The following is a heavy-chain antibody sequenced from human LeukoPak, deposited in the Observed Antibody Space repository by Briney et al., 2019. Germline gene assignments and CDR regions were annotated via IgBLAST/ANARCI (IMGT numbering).Heavy chain of an antibody. CDR1: GYTFTSYD. Sequence: ASVKVSCTASGYTFTSYDINWVRQATGQGLEWMGWINPNSVNTGYAQKFQGRVTITRNTSISTAYMELSSLRSEDTAVYYCARYGSGISDVDYWGQGTLVTVSS. V-gene: IGHV1-8*03. J-gene: IGHJ4*02. CDR2: INPNSVNT. D-gene: IGHD3-10*01. CDR3: ARYGSGISDVDY.